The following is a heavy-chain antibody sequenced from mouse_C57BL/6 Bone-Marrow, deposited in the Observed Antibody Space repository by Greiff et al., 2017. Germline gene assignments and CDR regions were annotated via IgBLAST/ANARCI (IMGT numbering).Heavy chain of an antibody. CDR1: GYTFTSYG. J-gene: IGHJ2*01. CDR2: IYPRSGNT. D-gene: IGHD1-1*01. V-gene: IGHV1-81*01. Sequence: QVQLQQSGAELARPGASVKLSCKASGYTFTSYGISWVKQRTGQGLEWIGEIYPRSGNTYYNEKFKGKATLTADKSSSTAYMELRSLTSEDSAVYFCARRRHYYGSTYFDYWGQGTTLTVSS. CDR3: ARRRHYYGSTYFDY.